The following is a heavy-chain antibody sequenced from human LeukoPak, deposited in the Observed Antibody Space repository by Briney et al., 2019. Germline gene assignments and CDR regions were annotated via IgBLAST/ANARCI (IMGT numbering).Heavy chain of an antibody. CDR1: GYTFTGYY. CDR2: INPNSGGT. Sequence: ASVKVSCTASGYTFTGYYMHWVRQAPGQGLEWMGRINPNSGGTNYAQKFQGRVTMTRDTSISTAYMELSRLRSDDTAVYYCARVEEVWWELRDYYYGMDVRGQGTTVTVSS. D-gene: IGHD2-15*01. J-gene: IGHJ6*02. V-gene: IGHV1-2*06. CDR3: ARVEEVWWELRDYYYGMDV.